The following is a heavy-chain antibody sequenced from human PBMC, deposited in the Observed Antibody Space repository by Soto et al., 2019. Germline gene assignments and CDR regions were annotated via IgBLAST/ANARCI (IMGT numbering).Heavy chain of an antibody. D-gene: IGHD6-13*01. Sequence: GGSLTLSCAASGFTFRSYSMNGVRQAPGKGREWVSYISSSRSTIDYADSCKCRFTISRDNAKNSLSLQMNTVICDDTGGDCGARGDRSSYHPPYNWFDVWGKGTMVTVSS. CDR3: ARGDRSSYHPPYNWFDV. J-gene: IGHJ5*02. CDR1: GFTFRSYS. CDR2: ISSSRSTI. V-gene: IGHV3-48*01.